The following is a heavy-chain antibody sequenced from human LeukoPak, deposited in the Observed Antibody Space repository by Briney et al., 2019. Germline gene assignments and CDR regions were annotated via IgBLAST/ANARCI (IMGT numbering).Heavy chain of an antibody. V-gene: IGHV4-34*01. CDR1: GGSFSGYY. CDR3: ARRRSEANWGFIDY. D-gene: IGHD7-27*01. CDR2: IYYSGST. J-gene: IGHJ4*02. Sequence: PSETLSLTCAVYGGSFSGYYWSWIRQPPGKGLEWIGSIYYSGSTYYNPSLKSRVTVSVDTSKNQFSLKLSSVTAADTAVYYCARRRSEANWGFIDYWGQGTLVTVSS.